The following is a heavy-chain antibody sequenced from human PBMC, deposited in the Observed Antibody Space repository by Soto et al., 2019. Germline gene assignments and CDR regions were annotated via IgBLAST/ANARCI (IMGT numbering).Heavy chain of an antibody. V-gene: IGHV1-18*01. CDR1: GYTFTKYG. J-gene: IGHJ6*02. CDR2: ISGYNGNT. CDR3: AREGQAPYYYYGMDV. Sequence: QVQVVQSGDEVKKPGASVKVSLKASGYTFTKYGISWVRQAPGQGLEWMGWISGYNGNTKYAEKFQGRVTMTTDTSTSTAHMELRSLRSDDTSVYYCAREGQAPYYYYGMDVWGQGTAVTVSS.